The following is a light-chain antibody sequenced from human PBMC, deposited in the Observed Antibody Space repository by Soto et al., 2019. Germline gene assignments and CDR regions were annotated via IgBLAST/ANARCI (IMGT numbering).Light chain of an antibody. CDR3: LLYYGGAHAV. J-gene: IGLJ2*01. CDR2: STS. Sequence: QAVVTQEPSLTVSPGGTVTLTCASSTGAVTSGYYPNWFQQKPGQAPRALIYSTSNKDSWTPARFSGSLLGGKAALTLSGVQPEDEAEYYCLLYYGGAHAVFGGGTQLTVL. CDR1: TGAVTSGYY. V-gene: IGLV7-43*01.